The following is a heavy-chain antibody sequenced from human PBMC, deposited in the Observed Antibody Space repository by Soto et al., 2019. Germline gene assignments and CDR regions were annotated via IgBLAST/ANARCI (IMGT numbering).Heavy chain of an antibody. D-gene: IGHD3-10*01. CDR2: INHSGST. CDR3: AREPYYYGSGRNYYMDV. Sequence: PSETLSLTCAVYGVSFSGYYWSWIRQPPGKGLEWIGEINHSGSTNYNPSLKSRVTISVDTSKNQFSLKLSSVTAADTAVYYCAREPYYYGSGRNYYMDVWGKGTTVTVSS. CDR1: GVSFSGYY. J-gene: IGHJ6*03. V-gene: IGHV4-34*01.